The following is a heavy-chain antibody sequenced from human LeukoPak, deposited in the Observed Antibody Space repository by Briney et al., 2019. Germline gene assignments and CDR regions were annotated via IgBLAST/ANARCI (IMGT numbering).Heavy chain of an antibody. CDR1: GFTFSSYA. CDR3: ETCSGSYLFDY. D-gene: IGHD1-26*01. J-gene: IGHJ4*02. Sequence: GRSLRLSCAAFGFTFSSYAMSWVRQAPGEGLGWVSAISGSGGGTSYADPARVRFPFPRDNPKNTLSLKMDRLRAQARPVYYCETCSGSYLFDYWGQGPLVSVSS. V-gene: IGHV3-23*01. CDR2: ISGSGGGT.